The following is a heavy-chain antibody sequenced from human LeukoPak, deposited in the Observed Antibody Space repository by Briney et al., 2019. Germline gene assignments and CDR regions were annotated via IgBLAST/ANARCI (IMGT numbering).Heavy chain of an antibody. Sequence: ASVKVSCKASGYTFTGYYMHWVRQAPGQELEWMGRINPNSGGTNYAQKFQGRVTMTRDTSISTAYMELSRLRSDDTAVYYCATDLEYNWNDTFDPWGQGTLVTVSS. CDR1: GYTFTGYY. CDR2: INPNSGGT. J-gene: IGHJ5*02. CDR3: ATDLEYNWNDTFDP. V-gene: IGHV1-2*06. D-gene: IGHD1-20*01.